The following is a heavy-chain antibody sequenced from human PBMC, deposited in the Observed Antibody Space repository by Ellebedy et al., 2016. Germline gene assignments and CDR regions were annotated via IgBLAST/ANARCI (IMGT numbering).Heavy chain of an antibody. CDR1: GYITGFY. CDR2: INPHSGDT. CDR3: ARGMGYSSGSLDY. J-gene: IGHJ4*02. D-gene: IGHD2-15*01. Sequence: ASVKVSCKASGYITGFYIHWVRQAPGQGLEWMGWINPHSGDTDYAQRFQGRVAMTRDTSINTAYMDLSRLISDDTAMYCCARGMGYSSGSLDYWGQGTLVTVSS. V-gene: IGHV1-2*02.